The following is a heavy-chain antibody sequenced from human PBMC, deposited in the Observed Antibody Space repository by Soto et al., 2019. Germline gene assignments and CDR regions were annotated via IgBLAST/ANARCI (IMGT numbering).Heavy chain of an antibody. CDR2: IYWDDDK. Sequence: QITVKESGLTLVKPTETLTLTCTFSGFSLSTNGMGVGWIRQPPGKALEWLALIYWDDDKRYSPSLRSRFTIIKDTSKTQVDLTMTNMEPVDTATYYCARLTRGVYDLDRLWEKFDYWGQGTLVTVSS. CDR3: ARLTRGVYDLDRLWEKFDY. CDR1: GFSLSTNGMG. J-gene: IGHJ4*02. D-gene: IGHD5-12*01. V-gene: IGHV2-5*02.